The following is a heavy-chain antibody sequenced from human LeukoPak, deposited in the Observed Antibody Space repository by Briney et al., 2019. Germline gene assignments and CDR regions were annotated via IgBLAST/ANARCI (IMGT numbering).Heavy chain of an antibody. CDR1: GFTFSSYS. CDR2: ITSGGSTI. CDR3: ATSLTTVTHYYYYMDV. J-gene: IGHJ6*03. V-gene: IGHV3-48*01. Sequence: GGSLRLSCVASGFTFSSYSMIWVRQAPGKGLEWVSYITSGGSTINYADSVKGRFTISRDNAKNSLYLQMNSLRAEDTAVYYCATSLTTVTHYYYYMDVWGKGTTVTISS. D-gene: IGHD4-11*01.